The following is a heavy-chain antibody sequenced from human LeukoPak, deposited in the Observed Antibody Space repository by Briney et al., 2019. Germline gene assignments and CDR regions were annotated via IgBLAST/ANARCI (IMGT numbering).Heavy chain of an antibody. CDR3: AKDGAYYDILTGYYSAYYFDY. CDR2: ISGSGGST. CDR1: GFTFSSYA. V-gene: IGHV3-23*01. D-gene: IGHD3-9*01. Sequence: GGSLRLSRAASGFTFSSYAMSWVRQAPGKGLEWVSAISGSGGSTYYADSVKGRFTISRDNSKNTLYLQMNSLRAEDTAVYYCAKDGAYYDILTGYYSAYYFDYWGQGTLVTVSS. J-gene: IGHJ4*02.